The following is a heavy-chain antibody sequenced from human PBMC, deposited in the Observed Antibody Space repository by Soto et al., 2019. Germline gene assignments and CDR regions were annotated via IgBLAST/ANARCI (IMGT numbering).Heavy chain of an antibody. V-gene: IGHV4-4*02. Sequence: QVQLQESGPGLVKPSGTLSLTCAVSGGSISSSNWWSWVRQPPGKGLEWIGEIYHSGSTNYNPSLKSRVTISVDKSKNQFSLKLSSVTAADTAVYYCARDRGVDYGSGSGYFDYWGQGTLVTVSS. CDR1: GGSISSSNW. CDR2: IYHSGST. CDR3: ARDRGVDYGSGSGYFDY. D-gene: IGHD3-10*01. J-gene: IGHJ4*02.